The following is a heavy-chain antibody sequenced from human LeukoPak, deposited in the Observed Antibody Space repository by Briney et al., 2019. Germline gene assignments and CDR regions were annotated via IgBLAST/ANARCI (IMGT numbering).Heavy chain of an antibody. CDR2: INPNSGGT. Sequence: GASVKVSCKASGYAFTGYYMHWVRQAPGQGLEWMGWINPNSGGTNYAQKFQGWVTMTRDTSISTAYMELSRLRSDDTAVYYCARQRVEDSPYYYYGMDVWGQGTTVTVSS. V-gene: IGHV1-2*04. CDR3: ARQRVEDSPYYYYGMDV. J-gene: IGHJ6*02. CDR1: GYAFTGYY. D-gene: IGHD3/OR15-3a*01.